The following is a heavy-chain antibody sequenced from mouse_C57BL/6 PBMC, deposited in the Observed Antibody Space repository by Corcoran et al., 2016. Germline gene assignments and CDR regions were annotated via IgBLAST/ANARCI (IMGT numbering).Heavy chain of an antibody. CDR3: ARQGDGYYGAMDY. Sequence: EVKLLQSGGGLVQPGGSLKLSCAASGIDFSRYWMSWVRRAPGKGLEWIGEINPDSSTINYAPSLKDKFIISRDNAKNTLYLQMSKVRAEDTALYYCARQGDGYYGAMDYWGQGTSVTVSS. V-gene: IGHV4-1*01. CDR1: GIDFSRYW. CDR2: INPDSSTI. J-gene: IGHJ4*01. D-gene: IGHD2-3*01.